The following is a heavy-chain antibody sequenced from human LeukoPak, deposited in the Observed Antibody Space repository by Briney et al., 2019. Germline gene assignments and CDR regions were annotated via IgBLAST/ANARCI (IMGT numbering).Heavy chain of an antibody. J-gene: IGHJ4*02. Sequence: PGGSLRVSGAASGFTFSSYRLNWVRQTPGKGLEWVANIKEDGSEKYHVDSVKGRFTISRDNAKSSLYLQMNSLRAEDTALYYCARSIMGGGAFDYWGQGSQVTVSS. D-gene: IGHD3-10*01. CDR2: IKEDGSEK. CDR1: GFTFSSYR. V-gene: IGHV3-7*03. CDR3: ARSIMGGGAFDY.